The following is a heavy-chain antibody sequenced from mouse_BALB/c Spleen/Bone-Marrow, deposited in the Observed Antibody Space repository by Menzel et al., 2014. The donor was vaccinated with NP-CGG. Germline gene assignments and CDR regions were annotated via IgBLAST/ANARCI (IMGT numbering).Heavy chain of an antibody. V-gene: IGHV5-6-3*01. CDR1: GFTFRGYG. J-gene: IGHJ2*01. CDR2: ISGSGSST. CDR3: ARGRDWFDY. Sequence: EVHLEESGGGLVQPGGSLKLSCAASGFTFRGYGMSWVRQTPDKRLELVATISGSGSSTYHPDSAKGRFTISRDNARNTLFLQMSSLKSEDTAMYYCARGRDWFDYWGQGTTLTVSS. D-gene: IGHD3-3*01.